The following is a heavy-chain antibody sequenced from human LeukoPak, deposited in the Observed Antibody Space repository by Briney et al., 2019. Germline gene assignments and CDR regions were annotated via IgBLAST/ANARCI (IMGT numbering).Heavy chain of an antibody. CDR3: ARGLRQIVLMVYAMGY. V-gene: IGHV1-46*01. CDR2: INPSGGST. J-gene: IGHJ4*02. Sequence: ASVKVSCKASGYTFTSYYMHWVRQAPGQGLEWMGIINPSGGSTSYAQKFQGRVTMTRDMSTSTVYMELSSLRSEDTAVYYCARGLRQIVLMVYAMGYWGQGTLVTVSS. CDR1: GYTFTSYY. D-gene: IGHD2-8*01.